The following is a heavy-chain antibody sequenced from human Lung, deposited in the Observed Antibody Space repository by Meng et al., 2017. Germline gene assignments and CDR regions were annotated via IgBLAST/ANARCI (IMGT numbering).Heavy chain of an antibody. CDR2: INHSGST. CDR3: ARGPTTMAHDFDY. J-gene: IGHJ4*02. CDR1: GGSFSDYY. V-gene: IGHV4-34*01. Sequence: VQLKQGGAGLFKPSETLSLHCLVPGGSFSDYYWSWIRQPPGKGLGWIGEINHSGSTNYNPSLERRATISVGTSQNNLSLKLSSVTAADSAVYYCARGPTTMAHDFDYWGQGTLVTVSS. D-gene: IGHD4-11*01.